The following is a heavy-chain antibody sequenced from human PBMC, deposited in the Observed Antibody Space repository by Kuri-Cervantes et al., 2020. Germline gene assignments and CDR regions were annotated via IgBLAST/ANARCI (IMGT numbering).Heavy chain of an antibody. CDR3: ARDLRGGADY. J-gene: IGHJ4*02. Sequence: GESLKISCAASGFTFSNYWMHWVRQAPGKGLVWASRINSDGSSTSYADSVKGRFTISRDNAKNTLYLQMNSLRAEDTAVYYCARDLRGGADYWGQGTLVTVSS. V-gene: IGHV3-74*01. D-gene: IGHD3-10*01. CDR2: INSDGSST. CDR1: GFTFSNYW.